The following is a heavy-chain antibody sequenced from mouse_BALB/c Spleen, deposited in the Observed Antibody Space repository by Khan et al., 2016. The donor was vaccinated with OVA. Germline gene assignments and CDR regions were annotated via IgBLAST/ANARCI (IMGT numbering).Heavy chain of an antibody. CDR2: INPGSGGT. CDR1: GYAFTNYL. Sequence: QVQLKQSGAELVRPGTSVKVSCKASGYAFTNYLIEWIKQRPGQGLEWIGVINPGSGGTNYNEKFKGKATLTADKSSSTAYMQLSSLTSDDSAVYFCARKNKAYEGNYYTMDYWGQGTSVTVSS. J-gene: IGHJ4*01. D-gene: IGHD2-10*01. V-gene: IGHV1-54*01. CDR3: ARKNKAYEGNYYTMDY.